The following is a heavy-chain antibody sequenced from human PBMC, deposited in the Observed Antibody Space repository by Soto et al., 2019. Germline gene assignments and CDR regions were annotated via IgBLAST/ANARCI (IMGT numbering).Heavy chain of an antibody. V-gene: IGHV4-30-2*01. CDR1: GGSISSGGYS. Sequence: SETLSLTCAVSGGSISSGGYSWSWIRQPPGKGLEWIGYMYHSGSTYYNPSLKSRVTISIDRSKNQFSLKLISVTAADSAVYYCAGVPDYWGQGTLVTVSS. D-gene: IGHD2-2*01. CDR2: MYHSGST. J-gene: IGHJ4*02. CDR3: AGVPDY.